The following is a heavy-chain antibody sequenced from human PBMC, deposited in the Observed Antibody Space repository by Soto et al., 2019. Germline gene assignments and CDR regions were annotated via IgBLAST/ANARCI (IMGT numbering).Heavy chain of an antibody. J-gene: IGHJ6*02. V-gene: IGHV3-30-3*01. D-gene: IGHD6-13*01. CDR3: ARGPSWTNYYYGMDV. CDR2: ISYDGSNK. Sequence: GGSLRLSCAVSGFNVMSYWMSWVRQAPGKGLEWVAVISYDGSNKYYADSVKGRFTISRDNSKNTLYLQMNSLRAEDTAVYYCARGPSWTNYYYGMDVWGQGTTVTVSS. CDR1: GFNVMSYW.